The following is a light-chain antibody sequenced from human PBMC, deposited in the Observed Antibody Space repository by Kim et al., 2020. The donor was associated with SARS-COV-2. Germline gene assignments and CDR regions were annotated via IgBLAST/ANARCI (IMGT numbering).Light chain of an antibody. Sequence: GQSVTISCTGTSSDVGGYTYDSWYQQPPGKAPKLMIYEISKPPSGVPDRFSGSKSGNTASLTVSGLQAEDEADYYGSSYAGSNNLVFGGGTQLTVL. CDR3: SSYAGSNNLV. V-gene: IGLV2-8*01. CDR2: EIS. J-gene: IGLJ2*01. CDR1: SSDVGGYTY.